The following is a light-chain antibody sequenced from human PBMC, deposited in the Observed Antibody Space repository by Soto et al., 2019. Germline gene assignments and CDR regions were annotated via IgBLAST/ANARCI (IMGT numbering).Light chain of an antibody. CDR1: QSLDSNY. V-gene: IGKV3-20*01. CDR2: GAS. Sequence: EMVLTQSPGTLSLSPGERATLSCRASQSLDSNYLAWYQQKPGQAPRLLIYGASSRAPGIPDRFSGSGSGTDFTLTISRLEPEDFAVYYCQRYGGSPGTFGQGTKVDIK. CDR3: QRYGGSPGT. J-gene: IGKJ1*01.